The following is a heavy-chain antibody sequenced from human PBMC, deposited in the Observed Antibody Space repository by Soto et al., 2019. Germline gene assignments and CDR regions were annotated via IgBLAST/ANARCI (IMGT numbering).Heavy chain of an antibody. V-gene: IGHV4-31*03. D-gene: IGHD3-22*01. CDR2: IYYTGST. CDR3: ATYSSGCTRFDY. J-gene: IGHJ4*02. Sequence: QVQLQELGPGLVKPSQTLSLTCTVSGGSISSGTYYWTWIRQHPGKGLEWIGYIYYTGSTYYNPSLMNRVTISVDTSKNQFSLNLSSVTAADTAVYYCATYSSGCTRFDYWGQGTLVTVSS. CDR1: GGSISSGTYY.